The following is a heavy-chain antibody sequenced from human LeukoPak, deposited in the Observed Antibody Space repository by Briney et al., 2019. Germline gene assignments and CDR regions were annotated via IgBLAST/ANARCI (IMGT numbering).Heavy chain of an antibody. D-gene: IGHD1-7*01. CDR1: GGSISSGSYY. CDR2: IYTSGST. Sequence: SETLSLTCTVSGGSISSGSYYWSWIRQPAGTGLEWIGRIYTSGSTNYNPSLKSRVTISVDTSKNQFSLKLSSVTAADTAVYYCAREVNYLLTPWGQGTLVTVSS. J-gene: IGHJ5*02. V-gene: IGHV4-61*02. CDR3: AREVNYLLTP.